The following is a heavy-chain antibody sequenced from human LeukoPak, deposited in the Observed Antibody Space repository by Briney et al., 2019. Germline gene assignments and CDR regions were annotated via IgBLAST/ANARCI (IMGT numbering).Heavy chain of an antibody. V-gene: IGHV3-11*05. CDR3: ARGIYDYGDSLVTSYFDF. CDR1: GFTFRAYY. D-gene: IGHD4-17*01. Sequence: GGSLRLSCASSGFTFRAYYMSWIRQAPGKGLEWVSYITSGSLYTNYADSVKGRFTISRDNAKNSLYLQMNSLRAEDTAVYYCARGIYDYGDSLVTSYFDFWGQGALVTVSS. J-gene: IGHJ4*02. CDR2: ITSGSLYT.